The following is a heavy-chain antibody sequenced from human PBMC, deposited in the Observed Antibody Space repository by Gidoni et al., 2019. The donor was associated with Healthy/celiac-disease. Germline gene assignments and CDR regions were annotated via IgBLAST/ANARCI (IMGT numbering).Heavy chain of an antibody. V-gene: IGHV4-59*01. CDR1: GGSISSYY. Sequence: QVQLQASGPGLVKPSETLSLTCTVSGGSISSYYWSWIRQPPGKGLEWIGYLYYSGSTNYNPSLKSRVTISVDTSKNQFSLKLSSVTAADTAVYYCAVWFGELSWGQGTLVTVSS. J-gene: IGHJ5*02. CDR2: LYYSGST. D-gene: IGHD3-10*01. CDR3: AVWFGELS.